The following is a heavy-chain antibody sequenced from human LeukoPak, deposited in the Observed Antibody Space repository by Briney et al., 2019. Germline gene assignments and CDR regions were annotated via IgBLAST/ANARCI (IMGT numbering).Heavy chain of an antibody. D-gene: IGHD5-24*01. Sequence: ASVKVSCKASGYTFTSYGISWVRQAPGQGLEWMGWISAYNGNTNYAQKLQGRVTMTTDTSTSTAYMELRSLRSDDTAVYYCARGLVEMASPADFDYWGQGTLVTVSS. CDR2: ISAYNGNT. CDR1: GYTFTSYG. V-gene: IGHV1-18*01. J-gene: IGHJ4*02. CDR3: ARGLVEMASPADFDY.